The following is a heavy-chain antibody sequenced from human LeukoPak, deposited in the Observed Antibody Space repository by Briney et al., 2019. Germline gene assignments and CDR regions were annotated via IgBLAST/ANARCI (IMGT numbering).Heavy chain of an antibody. Sequence: GGSLRLSCAASGFTFSSYAMSWVRQAPGKGLEWVSAISGSGGSTYYADSVKGRFTISRDNSKNTLYLQMNSLRAEDTAVYYCARGRGYDFWSGLYYFDYWGQGTLVTVSS. CDR3: ARGRGYDFWSGLYYFDY. CDR2: ISGSGGST. V-gene: IGHV3-23*01. CDR1: GFTFSSYA. D-gene: IGHD3-3*01. J-gene: IGHJ4*02.